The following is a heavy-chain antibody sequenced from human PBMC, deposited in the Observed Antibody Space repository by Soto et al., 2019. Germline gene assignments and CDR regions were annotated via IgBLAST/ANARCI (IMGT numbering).Heavy chain of an antibody. CDR3: VRTSLVVAAATREDY. Sequence: VQLVESGGGLVQPGGSLRLSCAASGFTFSSYWMHWVRQAPGKGRVWVSRINSDGSSTSYADSVKGRFTISRDNAKNTLYLQMNSLRGEDTAVYYCVRTSLVVAAATREDYWGQGTLVTVSS. V-gene: IGHV3-74*01. CDR2: INSDGSST. CDR1: GFTFSSYW. D-gene: IGHD2-15*01. J-gene: IGHJ4*02.